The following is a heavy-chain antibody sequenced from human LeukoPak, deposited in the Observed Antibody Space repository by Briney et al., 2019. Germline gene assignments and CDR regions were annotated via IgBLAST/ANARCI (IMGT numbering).Heavy chain of an antibody. Sequence: SETLSLTCAVYGGSFSGYYWSWIRQPPGKGLEWIGEINHSGSTNYNPSLKSRVTISVDTSKNQFSLKLSSVTAADTAVYYCARGGTMIVVVDNDAFDIWGQGTMVTVSS. CDR1: GGSFSGYY. D-gene: IGHD3-22*01. V-gene: IGHV4-34*01. CDR3: ARGGTMIVVVDNDAFDI. CDR2: INHSGST. J-gene: IGHJ3*02.